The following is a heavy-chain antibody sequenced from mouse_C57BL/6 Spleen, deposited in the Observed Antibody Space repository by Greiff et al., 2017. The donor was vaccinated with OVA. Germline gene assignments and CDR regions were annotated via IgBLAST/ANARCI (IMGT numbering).Heavy chain of an antibody. CDR2: IYPSDSET. CDR3: ARRRTGTLFDY. CDR1: GYTFTSYW. D-gene: IGHD4-1*01. Sequence: QVQLQQPGAELVRPGSSVKLSCKASGYTFTSYWMDWVKQRPGQGLEWIGNIYPSDSETHYNQKFKDKATLTVDKSSSTAYMQLSSLTSEDSAVYYCARRRTGTLFDYWGQGTTLTVSS. J-gene: IGHJ2*01. V-gene: IGHV1-61*01.